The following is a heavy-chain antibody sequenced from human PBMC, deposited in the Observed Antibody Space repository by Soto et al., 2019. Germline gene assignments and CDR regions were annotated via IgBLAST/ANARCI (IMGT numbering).Heavy chain of an antibody. CDR2: IYYSGST. Sequence: SETLSLTCTVSGGSISSSSYYWGWIRQPPGKGLEWIGSIYYSGSTYYNPSLKSRVTISVDTSKNQFSLKLSSVTAADTAVYYCARHSNVWGSYRYTSNWFDPWGQGTLVTVSS. J-gene: IGHJ5*02. D-gene: IGHD3-16*02. CDR1: GGSISSSSYY. CDR3: ARHSNVWGSYRYTSNWFDP. V-gene: IGHV4-39*01.